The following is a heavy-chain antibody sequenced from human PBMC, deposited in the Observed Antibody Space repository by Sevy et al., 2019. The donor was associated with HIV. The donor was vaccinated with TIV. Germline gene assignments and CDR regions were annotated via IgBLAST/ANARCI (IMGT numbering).Heavy chain of an antibody. J-gene: IGHJ4*02. Sequence: SETLSLTCTVSGGSISSGGYYWSWIRQHPGKGLEWIGYIYYSGSTYYNPSLKSRVTISVDTSKNQFSLKLSSVTAADTAVYYCARGVWGGTMVRGVPPFGCFDYWGQGTLVTVSS. V-gene: IGHV4-31*03. CDR3: ARGVWGGTMVRGVPPFGCFDY. CDR1: GGSISSGGYY. D-gene: IGHD3-10*01. CDR2: IYYSGST.